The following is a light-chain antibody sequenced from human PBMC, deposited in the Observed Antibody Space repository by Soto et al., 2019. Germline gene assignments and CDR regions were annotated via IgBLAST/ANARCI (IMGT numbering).Light chain of an antibody. CDR3: ATWDSSLSAGV. J-gene: IGLJ2*01. V-gene: IGLV1-51*01. Sequence: QSVLTQPPSVSAAPGQKVTISCSGSSSNIGNNYVSWYQQLPGTAPKLLIYDNDKRPSGIPDRFSGSKSGTSATLGVTGLQIGDEADYYCATWDSSLSAGVFGGGTKLTVL. CDR1: SSNIGNNY. CDR2: DND.